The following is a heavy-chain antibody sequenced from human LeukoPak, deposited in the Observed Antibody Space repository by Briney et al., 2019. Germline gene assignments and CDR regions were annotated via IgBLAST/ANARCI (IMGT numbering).Heavy chain of an antibody. D-gene: IGHD1-26*01. J-gene: IGHJ4*02. Sequence: GGSLRLSCAASGFTFDNYRMSWVRQAPGKGLEWVSTVNADGGNTYYADSVKGRFTISRDNSKSTLILQMNSLRVEDTALYYYTKRVKYGGTWDHFADWGQGTLVTVSS. CDR1: GFTFDNYR. CDR2: VNADGGNT. CDR3: TKRVKYGGTWDHFAD. V-gene: IGHV3-23*01.